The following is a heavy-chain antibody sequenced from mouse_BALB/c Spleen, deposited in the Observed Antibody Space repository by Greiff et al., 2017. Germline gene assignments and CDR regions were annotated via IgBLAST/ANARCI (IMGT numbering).Heavy chain of an antibody. V-gene: IGHV5-17*02. D-gene: IGHD2-1*01. CDR3: ARSYYGNYFDY. Sequence: EVMLVESGGGLVQPGGSRKLSCAASGFTFSSFGMHWVRQAPEKGQEWVAYISSGSSTIYYADTVKGRFTISRDNPKNTLFLQMTSLRSEDTAMYYCARSYYGNYFDYWGQGTTLTVSS. CDR2: ISSGSSTI. CDR1: GFTFSSFG. J-gene: IGHJ2*01.